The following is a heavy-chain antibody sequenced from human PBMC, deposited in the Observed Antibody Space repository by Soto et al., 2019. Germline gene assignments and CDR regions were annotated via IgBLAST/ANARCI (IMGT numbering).Heavy chain of an antibody. Sequence: GASVKVSCKASAYSFTTYHIHWVRQAPGQGLEWMGLINPDAGATNYAQRFQGRLRLTRDTSTSTVYMELRSLRFDDTAVYYCARGDIVLVPASEGNWFDPWVLRLSWSPSPQ. V-gene: IGHV1-46*01. CDR2: INPDAGAT. CDR1: AYSFTTYH. CDR3: ARGDIVLVPASEGNWFDP. J-gene: IGHJ5*02. D-gene: IGHD2-2*01.